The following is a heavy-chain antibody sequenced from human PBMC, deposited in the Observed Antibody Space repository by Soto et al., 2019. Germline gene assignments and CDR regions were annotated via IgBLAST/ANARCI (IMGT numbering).Heavy chain of an antibody. J-gene: IGHJ3*02. CDR1: GFTFSSYA. CDR3: AKDVLRFLEWPHDAFDI. CDR2: ISGTGGST. V-gene: IGHV3-23*01. Sequence: GGSLRLSCAASGFTFSSYAMSWVRQAPGKGLEWVSAISGTGGSTYYADSVKGRFTISRDNSKNTLYLQMNSLRAEDTAVYYCAKDVLRFLEWPHDAFDIWGQGTMVTVSS. D-gene: IGHD3-3*01.